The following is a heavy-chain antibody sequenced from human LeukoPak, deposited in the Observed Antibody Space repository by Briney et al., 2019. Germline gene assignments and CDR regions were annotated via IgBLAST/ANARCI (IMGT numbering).Heavy chain of an antibody. Sequence: SETLSLTCTVSGVSICSSSYYWGWIRPPPGKGLEWSGSIYYSGSTYYNPSLKSRVTISVDTSENQFSLSLSSVTAADMAVYYCARHKYLSLAAPLDYWGQGTLVTVSS. D-gene: IGHD6-6*01. CDR3: ARHKYLSLAAPLDY. V-gene: IGHV4-39*01. J-gene: IGHJ4*02. CDR2: IYYSGST. CDR1: GVSICSSSYY.